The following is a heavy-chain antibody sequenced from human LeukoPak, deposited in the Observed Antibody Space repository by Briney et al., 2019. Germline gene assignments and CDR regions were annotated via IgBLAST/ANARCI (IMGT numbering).Heavy chain of an antibody. CDR1: GFTFSSYE. D-gene: IGHD2/OR15-2a*01. CDR3: AREFLGFHP. J-gene: IGHJ5*02. Sequence: GGSLRLSCAASGFTFSSYEMNWVRQAPGKGLEWVSVIYRGGFTYYADSVRGRFSISRDNSENTLYLQMNSLRAEDTALYYCAREFLGFHPWGQGTLVTVSS. CDR2: IYRGGFT. V-gene: IGHV3-53*01.